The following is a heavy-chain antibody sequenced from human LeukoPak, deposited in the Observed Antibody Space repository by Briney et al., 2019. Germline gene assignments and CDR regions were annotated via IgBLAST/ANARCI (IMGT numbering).Heavy chain of an antibody. CDR2: IRYDGSNK. D-gene: IGHD3-9*01. Sequence: GGSLRLSCAASGFTFSSYGMHWVRQAPGKGLEWVAFIRYDGSNKYYADSVKGRFTISRDNSRNTLYLQMNSLRAEDTAVYYCAKDLALLRYFDWLSRPFDPWGQGTLVTVSS. V-gene: IGHV3-30*02. CDR1: GFTFSSYG. J-gene: IGHJ5*02. CDR3: AKDLALLRYFDWLSRPFDP.